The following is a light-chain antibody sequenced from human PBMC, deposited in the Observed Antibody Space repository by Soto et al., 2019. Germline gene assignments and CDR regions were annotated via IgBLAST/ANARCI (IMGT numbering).Light chain of an antibody. J-gene: IGKJ5*01. Sequence: GDRVTITCLASQGIRSYLAWYQQRPGKAPELLIYGASTLRPGGASRFSGSGSGTEFTLTISSLQPEDFATYFCQQLNTYPLTFGPGTRLE. CDR1: QGIRSY. V-gene: IGKV1-9*01. CDR2: GAS. CDR3: QQLNTYPLT.